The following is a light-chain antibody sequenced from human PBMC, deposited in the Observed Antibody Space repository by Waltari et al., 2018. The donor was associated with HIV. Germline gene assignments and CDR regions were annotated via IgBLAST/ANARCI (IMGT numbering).Light chain of an antibody. CDR3: QQRSNWPRT. V-gene: IGKV3-11*01. Sequence: EIVLTQSPATLSLSPGESATLSCRASQSVRSYLAWYRQKPGQAPRLLIYDASNRATGIPARFSGSGSGSDFTLTISSLEPEDFAVYYCQQRSNWPRTFGQGTKVEIK. CDR2: DAS. CDR1: QSVRSY. J-gene: IGKJ1*01.